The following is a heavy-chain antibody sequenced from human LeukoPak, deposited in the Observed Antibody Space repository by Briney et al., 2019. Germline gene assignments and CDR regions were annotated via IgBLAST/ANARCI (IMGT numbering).Heavy chain of an antibody. D-gene: IGHD3-22*01. CDR1: GYTFTGYY. Sequence: ASVKVSCKASGYTFTGYYMHWVRQAPGQGLEWMGWINPNSGGTNYAQKFQGRVTMTRDTSISTAYMELSRLRSDDTAVYYCARDGYYGSSDYFDYWGQGTLVTVSS. CDR2: INPNSGGT. CDR3: ARDGYYGSSDYFDY. J-gene: IGHJ4*02. V-gene: IGHV1-2*02.